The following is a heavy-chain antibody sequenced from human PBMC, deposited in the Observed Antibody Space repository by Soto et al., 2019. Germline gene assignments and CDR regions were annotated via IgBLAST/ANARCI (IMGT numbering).Heavy chain of an antibody. CDR1: EGTFNSYA. CDR3: ASGASRWYPYFFDS. D-gene: IGHD6-13*01. J-gene: IGHJ4*02. Sequence: QAQVVQSGAEVRKPGSSVKLSCKASEGTFNSYAIAWVRQAPGQGLEWMGGIIPYYNTLNYAQKFQDRVTFTADDSTNTVYMELSSPRSDDTAVYFCASGASRWYPYFFDSWAQGTLVTVSS. V-gene: IGHV1-69*01. CDR2: IIPYYNTL.